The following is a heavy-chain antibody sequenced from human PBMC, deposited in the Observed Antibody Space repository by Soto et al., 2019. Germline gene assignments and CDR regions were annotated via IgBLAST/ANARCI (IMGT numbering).Heavy chain of an antibody. CDR1: GYDFSSSW. D-gene: IGHD7-27*01. Sequence: PGEALKISCTGSGYDFSSSWIGWVRQMPGKGLELMGIIYPGDSETRYSPSSHGQVIITADKSISTAYLQWSSLKASDTAMYYCAKHIGNWGDPDWFASWGRGTQVIVSS. V-gene: IGHV5-51*01. J-gene: IGHJ5*01. CDR2: IYPGDSET. CDR3: AKHIGNWGDPDWFAS.